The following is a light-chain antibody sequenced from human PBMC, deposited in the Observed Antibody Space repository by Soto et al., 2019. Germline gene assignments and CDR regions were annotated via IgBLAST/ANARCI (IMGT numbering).Light chain of an antibody. CDR3: QKYDSAQWT. V-gene: IGKV1-27*01. Sequence: DLQMTPSPSTLSASVGDRVPITCRASQGILTYLAWYQQKPGQVPELLIQAASTLQPGVPSRFSGSGSGTEFTLTINSLQPEDVATYYCQKYDSAQWTGGQGTKGDIK. CDR2: AAS. J-gene: IGKJ1*01. CDR1: QGILTY.